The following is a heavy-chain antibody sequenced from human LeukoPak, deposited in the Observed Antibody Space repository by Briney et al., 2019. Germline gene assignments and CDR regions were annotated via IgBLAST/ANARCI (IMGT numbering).Heavy chain of an antibody. CDR1: GFTFSSYA. V-gene: IGHV3-30*04. CDR2: ISYDGSNK. J-gene: IGHJ6*02. CDR3: ARGERSGSMDV. D-gene: IGHD5-24*01. Sequence: PGGSLRLSCAASGFTFSSYAMHRVRQAPGKGQEWVAVISYDGSNKYYADSVKGRFTISRDNSKNTLYLQMNSLRAEETAVYYCARGERSGSMDVWGQGTTVTVSS.